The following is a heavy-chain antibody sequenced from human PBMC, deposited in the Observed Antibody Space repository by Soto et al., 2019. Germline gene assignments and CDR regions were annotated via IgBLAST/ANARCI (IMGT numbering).Heavy chain of an antibody. CDR3: ARRGTTPNWFDP. CDR1: GFTFSDYY. D-gene: IGHD1-7*01. J-gene: IGHJ5*02. V-gene: IGHV3-11*06. CDR2: ISSSSSYT. Sequence: QVQLVESEGGLVKPGGSLRLSCAASGFTFSDYYMSWIRQAPGKGLEWVSYISSSSSYTNYADSVKGRFTISRDNAKNSLYLQMNSLRAEDTAVYYCARRGTTPNWFDPWGQGTLVTVSS.